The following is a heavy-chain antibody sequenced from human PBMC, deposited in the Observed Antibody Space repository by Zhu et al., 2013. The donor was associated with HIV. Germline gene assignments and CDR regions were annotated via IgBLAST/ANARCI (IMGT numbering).Heavy chain of an antibody. J-gene: IGHJ4*02. CDR3: ARVGPRIAAA. CDR2: IDYNGSP. CDR1: GGSISSSNYY. D-gene: IGHD6-25*01. V-gene: IGHV4-39*07. Sequence: QVQLQESGPGLVKPSETLSLTCTVSGGSISSSNYYWGWIRQPPGKGLEWIGSIDYNGSPYYKPSLRRRAKISADTSKNQFSLNLTSVTAADTAVYYCARVGPRIAAAWGQGTLVTVSS.